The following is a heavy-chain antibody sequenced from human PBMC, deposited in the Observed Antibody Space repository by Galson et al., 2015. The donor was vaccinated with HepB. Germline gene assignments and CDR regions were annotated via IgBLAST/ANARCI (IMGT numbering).Heavy chain of an antibody. V-gene: IGHV3-74*01. CDR3: ATSPFYCSSTSCYRIFDH. Sequence: ASGFTFSNHRMHWVRQAPGKGLVWVSRINRDGTTTTYADSVEGRFTVSRDNAKNTLYLQMNSLRAEDTAVYYCATSPFYCSSTSCYRIFDHWGQGTLVTVSS. J-gene: IGHJ4*02. CDR1: GFTFSNHR. CDR2: INRDGTTT. D-gene: IGHD2-2*01.